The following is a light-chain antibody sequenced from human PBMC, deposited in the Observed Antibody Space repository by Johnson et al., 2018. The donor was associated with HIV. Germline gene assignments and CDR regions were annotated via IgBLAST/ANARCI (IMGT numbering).Light chain of an antibody. CDR2: EDD. Sequence: QSVLTQPPSVSAAPGQKVTISCSGSSSNIGKNHVSWYQQFPGTAPKLLVYEDDKRPSDIPDRFSGSKSGTSATLGITGLQPGDEADYYCGTWDSNLSVSFFGTVTKVTVL. CDR3: GTWDSNLSVSF. CDR1: SSNIGKNH. J-gene: IGLJ1*01. V-gene: IGLV1-51*02.